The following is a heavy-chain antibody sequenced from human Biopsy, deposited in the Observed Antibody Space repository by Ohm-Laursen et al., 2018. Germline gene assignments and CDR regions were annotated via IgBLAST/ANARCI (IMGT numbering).Heavy chain of an antibody. D-gene: IGHD2-2*01. J-gene: IGHJ6*02. CDR1: RGSISSYY. Sequence: SDTLSLTCTVSRGSISSYYWSWIRQAPGKTLEWIASINYRGNTNYNPSLKSRVTMSAHTSTNQFSLRLTSVTAADTAVYYCARDKITYCTSTSCDYFGMDVWGQGTTVTVSS. CDR3: ARDKITYCTSTSCDYFGMDV. CDR2: INYRGNT. V-gene: IGHV4-59*01.